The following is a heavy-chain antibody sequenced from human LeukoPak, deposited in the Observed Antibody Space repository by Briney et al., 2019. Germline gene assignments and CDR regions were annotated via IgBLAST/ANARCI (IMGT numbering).Heavy chain of an antibody. Sequence: PSETLSLTCTVSSGSISSYYWGWIRQPPGKGLEWIGSIYYSGSTYYNPSLKSRVTISVDTSKNQFSLKLSSVTAADTAVYYCARRVVDVIAIDYWGQGTLVTVSS. D-gene: IGHD2-21*01. CDR3: ARRVVDVIAIDY. J-gene: IGHJ4*02. V-gene: IGHV4-39*01. CDR1: SGSISSYY. CDR2: IYYSGST.